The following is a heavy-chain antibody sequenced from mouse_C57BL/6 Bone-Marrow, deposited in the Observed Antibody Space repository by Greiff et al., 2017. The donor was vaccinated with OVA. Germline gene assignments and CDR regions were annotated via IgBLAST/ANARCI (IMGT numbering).Heavy chain of an antibody. J-gene: IGHJ2*01. Sequence: EVMLVESGGGLVKPGGSLKLSCAASGFTFSDYGMHWVRQAPEKGLEWVAYISSGSSTIYYADTVKGRFTISRDNAKNTLFLQMTSLRSEDTAMYYCARVYSNSYYFDYWGQGTTLTVSS. V-gene: IGHV5-17*01. D-gene: IGHD2-5*01. CDR3: ARVYSNSYYFDY. CDR1: GFTFSDYG. CDR2: ISSGSSTI.